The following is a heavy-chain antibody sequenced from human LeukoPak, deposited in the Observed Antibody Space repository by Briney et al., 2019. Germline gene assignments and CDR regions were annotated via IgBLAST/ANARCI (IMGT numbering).Heavy chain of an antibody. V-gene: IGHV1-69*06. CDR1: GGTFSSYA. Sequence: SVKVSCKASGGTFSSYAISWVRQAPGQGLEWMGGIIPIFGTANYAQKFQGRVTITADKSTSTAYMELSSLRSEDTAVYYCARGAGYCSGGSCYSYDYWGQGTLVTVSS. D-gene: IGHD2-15*01. CDR3: ARGAGYCSGGSCYSYDY. CDR2: IIPIFGTA. J-gene: IGHJ4*02.